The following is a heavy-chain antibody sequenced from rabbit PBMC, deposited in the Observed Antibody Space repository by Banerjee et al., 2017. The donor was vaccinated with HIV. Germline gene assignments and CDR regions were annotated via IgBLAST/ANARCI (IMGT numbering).Heavy chain of an antibody. J-gene: IGHJ4*01. Sequence: QEQLVESGGGLVQPEGSLTLTCKASGFDFSSNAMYWVRQAPGKGLEWIASIDSGSSGTTYYASWAKGRFTGSKTSSTTVTPQMTSLTAADTATYFCARGGLWGPGTLVTVS. CDR1: GFDFSSNA. CDR3: ARGGL. CDR2: IDSGSSGTT. V-gene: IGHV1S45*01.